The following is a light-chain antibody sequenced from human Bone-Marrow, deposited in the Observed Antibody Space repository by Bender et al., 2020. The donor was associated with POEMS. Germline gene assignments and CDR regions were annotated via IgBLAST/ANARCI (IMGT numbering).Light chain of an antibody. CDR3: QAWDRYTRI. CDR1: DLGDKY. V-gene: IGLV3-1*01. CDR2: ADD. Sequence: SYELTQPPSVSVSPGQTATISSSGDDLGDKYISWYQQKTGQSPVLVIYADDKRSSGIPERFSGSNSGNTAPLTISGAQAMDEADYYCQAWDRYTRIFGGGTKVTVL. J-gene: IGLJ2*01.